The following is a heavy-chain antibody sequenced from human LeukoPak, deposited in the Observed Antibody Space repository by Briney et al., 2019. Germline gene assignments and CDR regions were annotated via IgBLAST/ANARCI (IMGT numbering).Heavy chain of an antibody. V-gene: IGHV3-30*04. CDR1: GFTFSSYA. D-gene: IGHD6-13*01. Sequence: GGSLILSCAASGFTFSSYAMHWVRQAPGKGLEWVAVISYDGSNKYYADSVKGRFTISRDNSKNTLYLQMNSLRAEDTAVYYCARDSSDHSIAAALDYWGQGTLVTVSS. J-gene: IGHJ4*02. CDR2: ISYDGSNK. CDR3: ARDSSDHSIAAALDY.